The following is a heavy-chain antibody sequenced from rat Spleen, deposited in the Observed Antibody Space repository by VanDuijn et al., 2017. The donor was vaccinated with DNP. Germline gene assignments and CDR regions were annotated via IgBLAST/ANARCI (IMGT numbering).Heavy chain of an antibody. CDR1: GFIFTNYD. J-gene: IGHJ2*01. D-gene: IGHD1-4*01. CDR3: ARHGLTSGITFYYFDY. CDR2: ISPSGGIT. V-gene: IGHV5-25*01. Sequence: EVRLVESGGVLVQPGRSLKLSCAASGFIFTNYDMAWVRQAPTKGLEWVASISPSGGITYYRDSVKGRFTVSRENEKSTLYLQMDSLRSEDTATYYCARHGLTSGITFYYFDYWGQGVMVTVSS.